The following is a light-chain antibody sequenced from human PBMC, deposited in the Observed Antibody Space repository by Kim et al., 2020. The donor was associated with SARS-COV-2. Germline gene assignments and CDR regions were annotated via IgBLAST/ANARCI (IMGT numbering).Light chain of an antibody. Sequence: EIVLTQSPATLSVSPGERATLSCRASRSVGTHLAWYQQKPGQPPRLLISAISSRTTGTPARFSGSGSGTDFTLTITSLQSEDFAVYYCQQHNDWPLTFGGGTKVDIK. CDR2: AIS. CDR3: QQHNDWPLT. J-gene: IGKJ4*01. CDR1: RSVGTH. V-gene: IGKV3-15*01.